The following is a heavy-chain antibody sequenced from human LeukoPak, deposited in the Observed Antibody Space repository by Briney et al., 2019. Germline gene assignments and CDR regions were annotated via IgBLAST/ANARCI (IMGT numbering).Heavy chain of an antibody. CDR1: GFTFSSYS. J-gene: IGHJ4*02. Sequence: MAGGSLRLSCAASGFTFSSYSMNWVRQAPGKGLEWVSSISSSSSYIYYADSVKGRFTISRDNAKNSLYLQMNSLRAEDTAVYYCAKDDLDFITMIVIPFDYWGQGTLVTVSS. D-gene: IGHD3-22*01. CDR3: AKDDLDFITMIVIPFDY. V-gene: IGHV3-21*04. CDR2: ISSSSSYI.